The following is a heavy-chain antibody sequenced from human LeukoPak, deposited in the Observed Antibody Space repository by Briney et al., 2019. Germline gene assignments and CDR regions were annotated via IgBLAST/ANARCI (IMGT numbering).Heavy chain of an antibody. V-gene: IGHV3-23*01. J-gene: IGHJ3*02. CDR2: ISGSGGST. Sequence: GGSLRLSCAASGFTFSSYAMSCVRQAPGKGLEWVSAISGSGGSTYYADSVKGRFTISRDNSKNTLYLQMNSLRAEDTAVYYCAKGIMVRGVIGAFDIWGQGTMVTVSS. CDR3: AKGIMVRGVIGAFDI. CDR1: GFTFSSYA. D-gene: IGHD3-10*01.